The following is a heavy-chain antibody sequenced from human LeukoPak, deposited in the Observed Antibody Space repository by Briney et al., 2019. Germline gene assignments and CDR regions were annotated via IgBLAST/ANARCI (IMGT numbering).Heavy chain of an antibody. J-gene: IGHJ6*03. Sequence: PSETLSLTCTVSGYSISSGYYWGWIRQPPGKGLEWIGSIYHSGSTYYNPSLKSRVTISVDTSKNQFSLNLSSVTAADTAVYYCARDRAGGSGRYYYYYMDVWGKGTTVTISS. V-gene: IGHV4-38-2*02. CDR1: GYSISSGYY. D-gene: IGHD3-10*01. CDR3: ARDRAGGSGRYYYYYMDV. CDR2: IYHSGST.